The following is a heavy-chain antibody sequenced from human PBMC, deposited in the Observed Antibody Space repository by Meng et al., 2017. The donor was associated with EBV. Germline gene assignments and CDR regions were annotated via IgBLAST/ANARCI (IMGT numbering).Heavy chain of an antibody. CDR2: INPNIGGT. D-gene: IGHD6-19*01. CDR3: ARVGIAVAGTGDY. J-gene: IGHJ4*02. V-gene: IGHV1-2*06. Sequence: QVQLVQSGAEVKKPGASVKVSCKASVYTFTGYHMHWVRQAPGQGLEWMGRINPNIGGTNYAQKFQGRVTMTRDTSISTAYMELSRLRSDDTAVYYCARVGIAVAGTGDYWGQGTLVTVSS. CDR1: VYTFTGYH.